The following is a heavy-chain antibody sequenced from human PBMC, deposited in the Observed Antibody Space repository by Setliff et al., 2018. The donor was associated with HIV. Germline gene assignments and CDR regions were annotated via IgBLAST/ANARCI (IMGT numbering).Heavy chain of an antibody. D-gene: IGHD2-21*02. Sequence: PSETLSLTCTVSGGSISSSSYYWGWIRQPPGKGREWIGSIYHSGSTYYNPSLKSRVTISVDTSKNQFSLKLSSVTAADTAVYYCASTYCGGDCYSRYFQHWGQGTLVTSPQ. CDR1: GGSISSSSYY. CDR3: ASTYCGGDCYSRYFQH. J-gene: IGHJ1*01. CDR2: IYHSGST. V-gene: IGHV4-39*07.